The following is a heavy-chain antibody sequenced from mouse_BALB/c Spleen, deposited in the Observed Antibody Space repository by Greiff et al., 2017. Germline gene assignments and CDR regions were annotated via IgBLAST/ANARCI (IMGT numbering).Heavy chain of an antibody. CDR3: AKGLITTRAMDY. D-gene: IGHD2-4*01. J-gene: IGHJ4*01. Sequence: QVQLQQSGAELVRPGSSVKISCKASGYALSSYWMNWVKQRPGQGLEWIGQIYPGDGDTNYNGKFKGKATLTADKSSSTAYMQLSSLTSEDSAVYYCAKGLITTRAMDYWGQGTSVTVSS. V-gene: IGHV1-80*01. CDR1: GYALSSYW. CDR2: IYPGDGDT.